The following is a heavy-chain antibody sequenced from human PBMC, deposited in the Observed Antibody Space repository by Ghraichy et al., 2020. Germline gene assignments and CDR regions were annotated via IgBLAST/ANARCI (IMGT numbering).Heavy chain of an antibody. Sequence: LSLTCAASGFNFINYYMTWVRQAPGKGLEWVANIKHDASEKYYVDSVKARFTISRDNAKNSVYLQMNSLRGEDTAVYYCGRGGYLWGSYVANGGQGTRVIVSS. J-gene: IGHJ4*02. D-gene: IGHD3-16*01. CDR1: GFNFINYY. V-gene: IGHV3-7*01. CDR2: IKHDASEK. CDR3: GRGGYLWGSYVAN.